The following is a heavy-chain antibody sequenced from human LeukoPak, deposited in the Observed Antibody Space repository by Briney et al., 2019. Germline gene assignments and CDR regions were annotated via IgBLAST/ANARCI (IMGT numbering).Heavy chain of an antibody. Sequence: GGSLRLSCAASGFTFSSYWMHWVRQAPGKGLVWVSRINTDGSSTSYADSVKGRFIVSRDNDNNSLFLEMNGLKSDDTGLYYCARGTSNYKTGTRVGGMDVWGQGTMVAVSS. CDR3: ARGTSNYKTGTRVGGMDV. V-gene: IGHV3-74*01. D-gene: IGHD1/OR15-1a*01. CDR2: INTDGSST. CDR1: GFTFSSYW. J-gene: IGHJ6*02.